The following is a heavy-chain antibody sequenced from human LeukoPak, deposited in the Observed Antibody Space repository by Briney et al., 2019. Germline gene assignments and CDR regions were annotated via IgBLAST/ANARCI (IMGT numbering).Heavy chain of an antibody. Sequence: GRSLRLSCAASGFTFNSYAMHWVRQAPGKGLEWVAVISYDGSNKYYADSVKGQFTISRDNSKNTLYLQMNSLRAEDTAVYYCARPPRPGYSSSWYLDYWGQGTLVTVSS. D-gene: IGHD6-13*01. CDR1: GFTFNSYA. CDR3: ARPPRPGYSSSWYLDY. J-gene: IGHJ4*02. CDR2: ISYDGSNK. V-gene: IGHV3-30*04.